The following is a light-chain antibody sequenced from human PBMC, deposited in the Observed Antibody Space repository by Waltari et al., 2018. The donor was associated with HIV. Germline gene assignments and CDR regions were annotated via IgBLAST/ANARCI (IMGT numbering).Light chain of an antibody. V-gene: IGKV2-28*01. CDR1: QSLLHSSGYND. J-gene: IGKJ4*01. Sequence: DIVMTQYPLSLPVTPGEQASSSGRASQSLLHSSGYNDLDWYLQKPGQSPQLLIILGSNRAAGVPDRFSGSGSGTDFTLKISRVEAEDVGVYYCMQALQTPLTFGVGTKVEIK. CDR2: LGS. CDR3: MQALQTPLT.